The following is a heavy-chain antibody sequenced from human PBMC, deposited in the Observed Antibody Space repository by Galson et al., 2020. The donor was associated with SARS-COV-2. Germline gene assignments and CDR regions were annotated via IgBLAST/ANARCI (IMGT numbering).Heavy chain of an antibody. V-gene: IGHV4-59*01. J-gene: IGHJ6*02. CDR3: ARDPAPLYGDNYYYGMDV. D-gene: IGHD4-17*01. CDR2: ISYSGSA. CDR1: DGPMSSYY. Sequence: ETSETLSLTCSVSDGPMSSYYWSWIRQPPGKGLEWIGYISYSGSANYNPSLRSRVTISVDLSKIQFSLKVTSVTAADTAVYYCARDPAPLYGDNYYYGMDVWGRGTTVTVSS.